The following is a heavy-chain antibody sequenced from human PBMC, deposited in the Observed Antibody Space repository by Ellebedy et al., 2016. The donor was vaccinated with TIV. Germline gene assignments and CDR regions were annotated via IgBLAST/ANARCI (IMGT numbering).Heavy chain of an antibody. Sequence: GESLKISXAASGFTFSSYAMHWVRQAPGKGLEWVAVISYDGSNKYYADSVKGRFTISRDNSKNTLYLQMNSLRAEDTAVYYCARDEREMGLFGEPWSNAFDIWGQGTMVTVSS. CDR2: ISYDGSNK. V-gene: IGHV3-30*04. CDR3: ARDEREMGLFGEPWSNAFDI. D-gene: IGHD3-10*02. J-gene: IGHJ3*02. CDR1: GFTFSSYA.